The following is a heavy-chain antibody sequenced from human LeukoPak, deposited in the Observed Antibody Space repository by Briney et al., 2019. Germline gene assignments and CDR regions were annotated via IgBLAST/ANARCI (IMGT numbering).Heavy chain of an antibody. CDR1: GFTFSSYV. Sequence: PGGSLRLSCAASGFTFSSYVMHWVRQAPGKGLEYVSAISSNGGSTYYAISVKGRFTISRDNSKNTLYLQMGSLRAEDMAVYYCARRPYYYMDVWGKGTTVTVSS. J-gene: IGHJ6*03. V-gene: IGHV3-64*01. CDR3: ARRPYYYMDV. CDR2: ISSNGGST.